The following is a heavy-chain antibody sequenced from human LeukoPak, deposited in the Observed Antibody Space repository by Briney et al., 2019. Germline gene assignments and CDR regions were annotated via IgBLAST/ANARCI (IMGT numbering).Heavy chain of an antibody. CDR2: IKEDGGEK. Sequence: PGGSLRLSCAASGFTFSSYWMSWVRQAPGKGLEWVANIKEDGGEKYSVDSVKGRFTISRDNAMNLLYLEMNSLRAEDTALYYCARDKVGTGSTHLDYWGQGALVTVSS. CDR3: ARDKVGTGSTHLDY. CDR1: GFTFSSYW. V-gene: IGHV3-7*01. J-gene: IGHJ4*02. D-gene: IGHD1-26*01.